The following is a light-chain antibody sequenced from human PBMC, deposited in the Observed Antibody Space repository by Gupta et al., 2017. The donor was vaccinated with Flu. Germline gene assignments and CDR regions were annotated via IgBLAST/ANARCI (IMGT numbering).Light chain of an antibody. CDR3: MQGTHWPLT. V-gene: IGKV2-30*01. CDR1: QSLVYSDGNTY. J-gene: IGKJ4*01. Sequence: DVVMTQSPLSLPVTLGQPASISCRSSQSLVYSDGNTYLTWFQQRPGQSPRRLIYKVSNRDSGVPDRFSGSGSGTDLPLKISRVEAEDVGVSYCMQGTHWPLTFAGGTKVEIK. CDR2: KVS.